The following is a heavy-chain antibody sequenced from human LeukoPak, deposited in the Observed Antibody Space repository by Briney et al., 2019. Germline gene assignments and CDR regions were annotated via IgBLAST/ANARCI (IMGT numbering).Heavy chain of an antibody. J-gene: IGHJ6*03. V-gene: IGHV3-74*01. D-gene: IGHD3-3*01. Sequence: GSLRLSCAASGFTFSSYWMYWVRQAPGKGLVWVSRINSDGSSTSYADSVKGRFTISRDNAKNTLYLQMNSLRAEDTAVYYCARDRTISRYYYYYMDVWGKGTTVTVSS. CDR1: GFTFSSYW. CDR2: INSDGSST. CDR3: ARDRTISRYYYYYMDV.